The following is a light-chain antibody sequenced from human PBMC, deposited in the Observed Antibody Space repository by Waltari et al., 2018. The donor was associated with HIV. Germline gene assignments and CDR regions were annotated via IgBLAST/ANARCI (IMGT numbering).Light chain of an antibody. Sequence: DVQMTQSPSTLSASVGDKVTITWRASQLIHNWLAWYQQKPGKPPKLLIYKTSYLESGVPSRFSGSGSGADFTLTIDGLQPDDFATYYCQQYNSHSYTFGQGTKVDVK. V-gene: IGKV1-5*03. CDR1: QLIHNW. CDR3: QQYNSHSYT. CDR2: KTS. J-gene: IGKJ2*01.